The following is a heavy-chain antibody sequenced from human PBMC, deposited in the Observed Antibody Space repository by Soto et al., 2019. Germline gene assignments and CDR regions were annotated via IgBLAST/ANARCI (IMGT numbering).Heavy chain of an antibody. CDR1: GYTFSTYG. Sequence: QIQLVQSGAEVKKPGASVNVSCKASGYTFSTYGINWVRQAPGQGLEWMGWISAYNGDTDYAQNFQGRVTMTTDTSTSTAYMELRSLRSDDTAVYYCARQALRIKRAAHKCFDPWGQGTLVTVSS. V-gene: IGHV1-18*01. CDR2: ISAYNGDT. D-gene: IGHD3-3*02. CDR3: ARQALRIKRAAHKCFDP. J-gene: IGHJ5*02.